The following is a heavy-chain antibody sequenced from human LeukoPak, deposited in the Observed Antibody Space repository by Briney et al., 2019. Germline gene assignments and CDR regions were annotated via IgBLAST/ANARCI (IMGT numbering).Heavy chain of an antibody. V-gene: IGHV4-59*01. D-gene: IGHD3-22*01. CDR2: IYYSGST. Sequence: SETLSLTCTVSGGSISSYYWSWIRQPPGKGLEWIGYIYYSGSTNYNPSLKSRVTISVDTSKNQFSLKLSSVTAADTAVYYCARDKGPIYYDSSGYNPAFDIWGQGTMVTVSS. CDR3: ARDKGPIYYDSSGYNPAFDI. J-gene: IGHJ3*02. CDR1: GGSISSYY.